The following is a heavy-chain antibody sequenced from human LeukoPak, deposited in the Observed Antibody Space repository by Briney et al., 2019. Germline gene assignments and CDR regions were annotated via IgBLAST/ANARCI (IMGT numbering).Heavy chain of an antibody. V-gene: IGHV4-59*01. J-gene: IGHJ4*02. CDR3: ARSMVRSVFDY. CDR1: GGSISSYY. CDR2: IYYSGST. Sequence: PSETLSLTCTVSGGSISSYYWSWIRQPPGKGLEWIGYIYYSGSTNYNPSLKSRVTISVDTSKNQFSLKLSSVTAADTAVYYCARSMVRSVFDYWGQGTLVTVSS. D-gene: IGHD3-10*01.